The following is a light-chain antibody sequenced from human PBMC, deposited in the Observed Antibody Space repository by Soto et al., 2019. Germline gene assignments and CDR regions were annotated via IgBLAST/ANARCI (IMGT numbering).Light chain of an antibody. V-gene: IGKV3-20*01. CDR3: QQYGRSPGLFT. Sequence: EIVLTQSPGTLSLSPGERATLSCRASQSVSNTYLAWYQQKPGQAPRLLIYDASSRATGIPDRFSGSGSGTDFTLTISRLETEDFGVYYCQQYGRSPGLFTFGPGTKVDIK. CDR1: QSVSNTY. CDR2: DAS. J-gene: IGKJ3*01.